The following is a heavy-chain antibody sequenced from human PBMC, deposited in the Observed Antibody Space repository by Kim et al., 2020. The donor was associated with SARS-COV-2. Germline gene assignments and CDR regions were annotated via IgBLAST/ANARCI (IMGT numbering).Heavy chain of an antibody. CDR1: GFTFINTW. CDR3: STEASLSDSSPFEL. V-gene: IGHV3-15*01. D-gene: IGHD3-16*02. Sequence: GGSLRLSCAASGFTFINTWMSWVRQAPGKGLEWVGRIRRKADGGTTDYATPVKGRFTISRDDSKNMLYLQMNSLKTEDTAVYFCSTEASLSDSSPFELWGRGTLVTVSS. CDR2: IRRKADGGTT. J-gene: IGHJ2*01.